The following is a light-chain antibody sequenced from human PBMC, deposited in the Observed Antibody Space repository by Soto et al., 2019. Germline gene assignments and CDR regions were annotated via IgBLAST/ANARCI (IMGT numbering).Light chain of an antibody. CDR3: QQYGTTPYT. Sequence: EIVLAQSPGTLSLSPGDRATLSCRASQSLSDNSLAWYQQKPGQAPGLLIYGASNRAVTVPSRFSGSGSGTDFTLTISELEPEDFAIYYCQQYGTTPYTFGQGTRLEIK. J-gene: IGKJ2*01. CDR1: QSLSDNS. V-gene: IGKV3-20*01. CDR2: GAS.